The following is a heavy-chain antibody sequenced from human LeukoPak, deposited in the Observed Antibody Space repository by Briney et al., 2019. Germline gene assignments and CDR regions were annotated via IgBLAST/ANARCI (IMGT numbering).Heavy chain of an antibody. V-gene: IGHV5-51*01. J-gene: IGHJ4*02. CDR2: IDPSDSDI. CDR3: ARRPVGATPFDH. D-gene: IGHD1-26*01. CDR1: GYIFSAYW. Sequence: GESLKISCRTSGYIFSAYWIGWVRHIPGRGLEWMGIIDPSDSDIKYSPSFQGQVTISADKSISTAYLQWSSLKASDTAMYYCARRPVGATPFDHWGQGTLVTVSS.